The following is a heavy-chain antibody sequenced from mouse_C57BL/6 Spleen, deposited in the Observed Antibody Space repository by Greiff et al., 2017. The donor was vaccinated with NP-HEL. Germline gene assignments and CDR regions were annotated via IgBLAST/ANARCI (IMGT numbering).Heavy chain of an antibody. CDR2: IYPGDGDT. V-gene: IGHV1-80*01. J-gene: IGHJ1*03. CDR1: GYAFSSYW. CDR3: ARGGYGSSYGYFDV. Sequence: QVQLQQPGTELVKPGASVKLSCKASGYAFSSYWMNWVKQRPGKGLEWIGQIYPGDGDTNYNGKFKGKATLTADKSSSTAYMQLSSLTSEDSAVYFCARGGYGSSYGYFDVWGTGTTVTVSS. D-gene: IGHD1-1*01.